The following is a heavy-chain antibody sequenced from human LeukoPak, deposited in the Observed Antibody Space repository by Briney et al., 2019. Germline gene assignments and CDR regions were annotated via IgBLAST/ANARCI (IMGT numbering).Heavy chain of an antibody. CDR2: ISSTSSYI. V-gene: IGHV3-21*01. CDR3: ARSSGWYHRGPDYYYYYMDV. CDR1: GFIFNSHS. Sequence: PGGSLRLSCAASGFIFNSHSMNWVRQAPGKGLEWVSSISSTSSYIYYADSVKSRFTISRDNAKNSLYLQMNSLRAEDTAVYYCARSSGWYHRGPDYYYYYMDVWGKGTTVTVS. J-gene: IGHJ6*03. D-gene: IGHD6-19*01.